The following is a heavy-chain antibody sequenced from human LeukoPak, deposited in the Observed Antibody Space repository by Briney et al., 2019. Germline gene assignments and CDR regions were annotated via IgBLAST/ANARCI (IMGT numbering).Heavy chain of an antibody. CDR3: ARDAVATYWYFDL. J-gene: IGHJ2*01. CDR2: ISSSSSYI. D-gene: IGHD2-15*01. Sequence: GGSLRLSCAASGFTFSSYSMNWVRQAPGKGLEWVSSISSSSSYIYYADSVKGRSTISRDNAKNSLYLQMNSLRAEDTAVYYCARDAVATYWYFDLWGRGTLVTVSS. V-gene: IGHV3-21*01. CDR1: GFTFSSYS.